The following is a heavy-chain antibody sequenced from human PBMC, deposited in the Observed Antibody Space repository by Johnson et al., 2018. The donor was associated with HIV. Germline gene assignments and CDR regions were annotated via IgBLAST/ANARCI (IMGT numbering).Heavy chain of an antibody. CDR2: IHSGGNHI. V-gene: IGHV3-48*03. J-gene: IGHJ3*02. CDR1: AVTFSSDK. Sequence: MLLVESGGGLVQPGGSLRLSCAASAVTFSSDKMHWVRQAPGTGLQWVAYIHSGGNHIVYADSVRGRFIISRDNAKNALYLQMNSLRAEDTAVYYCARDRPSGSYYVDAFDIWGQGTMVTVSS. CDR3: ARDRPSGSYYVDAFDI. D-gene: IGHD1-26*01.